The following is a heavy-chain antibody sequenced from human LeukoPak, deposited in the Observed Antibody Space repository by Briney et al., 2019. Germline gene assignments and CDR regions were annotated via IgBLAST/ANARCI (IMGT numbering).Heavy chain of an antibody. D-gene: IGHD5-18*01. CDR1: GFAFDDFA. J-gene: IGHJ4*02. CDR2: ISWNSGTI. V-gene: IGHV3-9*03. Sequence: PGRSLRLSCAASGFAFDDFAMHWVRQAPGKGLEWVSAISWNSGTIAYTDSVKGRFTISRDNANKFLYLEMNSLSPEDMAVYYCAKASYGDDFDYWGQGTLVTVSS. CDR3: AKASYGDDFDY.